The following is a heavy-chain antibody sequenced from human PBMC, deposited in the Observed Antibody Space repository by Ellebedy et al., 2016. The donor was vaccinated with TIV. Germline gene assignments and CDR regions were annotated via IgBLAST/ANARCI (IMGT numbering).Heavy chain of an antibody. CDR2: IRSTGSDK. CDR1: GFTFSNYN. V-gene: IGHV3-21*06. CDR3: SRGWSTPDP. Sequence: PGGSLRLSCVASGFTFSNYNMNWVRQSPGKGLEWVSSIRSTGSDKYYAVSLKGRFTISRDNAQDTLFLQMTSLRAEDTAVYFCSRGWSTPDPWGQGTLVIVSS. D-gene: IGHD2-15*01. J-gene: IGHJ5*02.